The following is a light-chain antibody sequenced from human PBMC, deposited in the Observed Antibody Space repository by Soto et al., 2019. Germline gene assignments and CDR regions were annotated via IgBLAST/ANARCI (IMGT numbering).Light chain of an antibody. V-gene: IGKV1-39*01. Sequence: DIQMTQSPSSLSASVGDRVTITCRASQSISSYLNWYQQKPGKAPKPLIYAASSLQSGVPSRFSGSGSGTDFTLTISSLQPEDFATYYCQQSYSTLITFGQGTRLEI. CDR3: QQSYSTLIT. J-gene: IGKJ5*01. CDR2: AAS. CDR1: QSISSY.